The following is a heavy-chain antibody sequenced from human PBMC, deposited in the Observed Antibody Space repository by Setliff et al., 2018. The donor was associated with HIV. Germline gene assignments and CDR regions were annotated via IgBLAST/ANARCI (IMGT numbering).Heavy chain of an antibody. Sequence: SVKVSCKASGGTFSSYVISWVRQAPGQGPEWMGGIIPILGIANYAQKFQGRVTITADESTSTAYMELSSLRSEDTAVYYCADSSGYYSGFSYWGQGTLVTVSS. CDR2: IIPILGIA. CDR3: ADSSGYYSGFSY. D-gene: IGHD3-22*01. V-gene: IGHV1-69*10. CDR1: GGTFSSYV. J-gene: IGHJ4*02.